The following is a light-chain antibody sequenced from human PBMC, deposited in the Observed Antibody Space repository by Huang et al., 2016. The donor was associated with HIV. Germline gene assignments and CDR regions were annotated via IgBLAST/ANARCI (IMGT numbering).Light chain of an antibody. Sequence: EIVMTQSPATLSVSPGERAPLPCRASQSVGSNLAWYQQKPGQAPRLLIYGASTRATGIPARFSGSGCGTEFTLTISSLQSEDFAVYYCQQYNNWPPWTFGQGTKVEIK. J-gene: IGKJ1*01. CDR1: QSVGSN. CDR2: GAS. CDR3: QQYNNWPPWT. V-gene: IGKV3-15*01.